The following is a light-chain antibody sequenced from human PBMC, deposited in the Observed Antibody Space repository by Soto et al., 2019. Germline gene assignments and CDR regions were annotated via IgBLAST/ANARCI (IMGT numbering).Light chain of an antibody. Sequence: QAVVTQEPSLTVSPGGTVTLNCGSSTGAVTSGHYPYWFQQKPGQAPRTLIYDTSNKHSWTPARFSGSLLGGKAALTLSGAQPEDEAEYYCILVYSGGVVFGGGTQLTVL. CDR2: DTS. V-gene: IGLV7-46*01. CDR1: TGAVTSGHY. J-gene: IGLJ2*01. CDR3: ILVYSGGVV.